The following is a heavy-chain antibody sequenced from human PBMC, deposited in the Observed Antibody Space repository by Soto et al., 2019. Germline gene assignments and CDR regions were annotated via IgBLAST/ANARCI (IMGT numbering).Heavy chain of an antibody. V-gene: IGHV4-61*01. CDR3: ARGATVTQFDY. D-gene: IGHD4-17*01. CDR2: GSYSGTT. CDR1: GVSVSSGSFY. Sequence: PSLTCTVSGVSVSSGSFYWAWIRQPPGKGLEWIGFGSYSGTTNYKPSLKSRVTISVDTSRSQISLKVSSLTAADTAVYYCARGATVTQFDYWGRGTLVTVSS. J-gene: IGHJ4*02.